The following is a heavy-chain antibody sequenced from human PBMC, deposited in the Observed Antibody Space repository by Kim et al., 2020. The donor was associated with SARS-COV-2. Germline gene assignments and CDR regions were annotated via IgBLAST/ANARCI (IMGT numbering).Heavy chain of an antibody. V-gene: IGHV4-31*02. Sequence: YHPALERRVTISVDTSKNQCALKLSSVTAADTAVYYCARGVRTATHVFDYWGQGTLVTVSS. D-gene: IGHD2-21*02. J-gene: IGHJ4*02. CDR3: ARGVRTATHVFDY.